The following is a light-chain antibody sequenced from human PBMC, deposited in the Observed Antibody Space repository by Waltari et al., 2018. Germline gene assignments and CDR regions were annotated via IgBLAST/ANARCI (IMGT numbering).Light chain of an antibody. CDR3: ALYMGSGIWV. V-gene: IGLV8-61*01. J-gene: IGLJ3*02. CDR2: KAN. CDR1: FGSLSTTSS. Sequence: QTVVPQGPSMSVSPGGAVTLTCALSFGSLSTTSSATWYQQTPGQAPRTLVYKANARSSGVPDRFSGSILGNTAALTITGAQADDESDYYCALYMGSGIWVFGGGTRLTVL.